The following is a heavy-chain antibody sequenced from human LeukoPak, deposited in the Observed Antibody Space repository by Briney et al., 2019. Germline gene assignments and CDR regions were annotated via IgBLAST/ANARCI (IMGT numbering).Heavy chain of an antibody. Sequence: GGSLRLSCAASGFTFSSYMMNWVRQAPGKGLEWVSSINSGSTYTYYTESVKGRFTVSRDNAKNSLFLQMNSLRAEDTAVYYCATGSEDVIWGQGTMVTVSS. CDR3: ATGSEDVI. CDR1: GFTFSSYM. J-gene: IGHJ3*02. V-gene: IGHV3-21*04. CDR2: INSGSTYT. D-gene: IGHD1-14*01.